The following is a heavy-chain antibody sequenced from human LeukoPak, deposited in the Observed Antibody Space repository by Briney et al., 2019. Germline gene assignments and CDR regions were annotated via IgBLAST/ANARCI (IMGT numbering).Heavy chain of an antibody. Sequence: SETLSLTCAVYGGAFSGYYWSWIRQPPGKGLEWIGEINHSGSTNYNPSLKSRVTISVDTSKNQFSLKLSSVTAADTAVYYCARGGEAAGTFFDYWGQGTLVTVSS. D-gene: IGHD6-13*01. CDR2: INHSGST. CDR3: ARGGEAAGTFFDY. V-gene: IGHV4-34*01. J-gene: IGHJ4*02. CDR1: GGAFSGYY.